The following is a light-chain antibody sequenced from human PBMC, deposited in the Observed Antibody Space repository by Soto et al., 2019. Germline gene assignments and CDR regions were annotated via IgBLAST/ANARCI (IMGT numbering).Light chain of an antibody. V-gene: IGLV2-14*03. CDR1: SSDVGGYIY. Sequence: QSVLTQPASVSGSPGQSITISCTGTSSDVGGYIYVSWYQHHPGKAPKLMIYDVSNRPSGVSNRFSGSKSGNTASLIISGLQAEDEADYYCSSYTSSSTLSTYVFGTGTKVTVL. J-gene: IGLJ1*01. CDR3: SSYTSSSTLSTYV. CDR2: DVS.